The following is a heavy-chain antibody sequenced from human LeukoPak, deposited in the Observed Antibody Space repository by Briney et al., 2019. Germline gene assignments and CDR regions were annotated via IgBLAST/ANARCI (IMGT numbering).Heavy chain of an antibody. CDR1: GFTFDDYA. CDR3: AKDIWGGGYYDSGSYYGIDY. D-gene: IGHD3-10*01. Sequence: GGSLRLSCAASGFTFDDYAMHRVRQAPGKGLEWVSLISGDGGSTDYADSVKGRFTISRDNSKNSLHLQMNSLRPEDSALYYCAKDIWGGGYYDSGSYYGIDYWGQGTLVTVSS. J-gene: IGHJ4*02. CDR2: ISGDGGST. V-gene: IGHV3-43D*03.